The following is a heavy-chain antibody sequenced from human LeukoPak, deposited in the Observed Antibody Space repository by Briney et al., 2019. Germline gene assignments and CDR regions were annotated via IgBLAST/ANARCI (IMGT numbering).Heavy chain of an antibody. CDR2: FKTDGSTT. Sequence: GGSPRLSCAASGFTFNSYWMHWVRQAPGKGLVWVSLFKTDGSTTRYADSVKGRFTISRDNAKNTLYLQMNSLRAEDTAVYYCARSTSQGFDYWGQGTPVIVSS. J-gene: IGHJ4*02. CDR1: GFTFNSYW. CDR3: ARSTSQGFDY. V-gene: IGHV3-74*01.